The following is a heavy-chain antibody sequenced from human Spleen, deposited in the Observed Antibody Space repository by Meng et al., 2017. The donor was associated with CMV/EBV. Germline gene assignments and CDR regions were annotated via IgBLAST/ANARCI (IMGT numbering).Heavy chain of an antibody. D-gene: IGHD2-2*01. Sequence: GESLKISCAASGFTFSSYAMHWVRQAPGKGLEWVAVISYDGSNKYYADSVKGRFTISRDNSKNTLYLQMNSLRAEDTAVYYCAKVEDTVVVPAAVDYWGQGMLVTVSS. CDR1: GFTFSSYA. CDR3: AKVEDTVVVPAAVDY. CDR2: ISYDGSNK. J-gene: IGHJ4*02. V-gene: IGHV3-30-3*01.